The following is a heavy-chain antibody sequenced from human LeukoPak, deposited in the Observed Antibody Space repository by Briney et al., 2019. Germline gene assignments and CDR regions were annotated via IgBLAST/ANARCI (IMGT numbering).Heavy chain of an antibody. CDR1: GYTFTGYY. J-gene: IGHJ4*02. D-gene: IGHD5-18*01. CDR3: ARGLRGYSYGYHY. Sequence: ASVKVSCEASGYTFTGYYMHWVRQAPGQGLEWMGWINPNSGGTNYAQKFQGRVTMTRDTSISTAYMELSRLRSDDTAVYYCARGLRGYSYGYHYWGQGTLVTVSS. CDR2: INPNSGGT. V-gene: IGHV1-2*02.